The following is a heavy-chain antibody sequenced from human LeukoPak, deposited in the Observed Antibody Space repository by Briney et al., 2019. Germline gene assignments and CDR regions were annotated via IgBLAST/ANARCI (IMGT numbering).Heavy chain of an antibody. CDR3: AKVLHSSSWYLGGYYFDY. D-gene: IGHD6-13*01. CDR2: ISYDGTNK. J-gene: IGHJ4*02. Sequence: GGSLRLSCAASGLTFSSYSMNWVRQAPGKGPEWVAVISYDGTNKYYADSVKGRFTISRDNSKNTVYLQMNSLRAGDTAVYYCAKVLHSSSWYLGGYYFDYWGQGTLVTVSS. V-gene: IGHV3-30*18. CDR1: GLTFSSYS.